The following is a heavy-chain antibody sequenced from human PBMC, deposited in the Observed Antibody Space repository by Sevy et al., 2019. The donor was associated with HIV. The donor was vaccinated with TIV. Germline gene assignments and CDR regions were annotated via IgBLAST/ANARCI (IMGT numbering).Heavy chain of an antibody. CDR1: GGSFSGYY. D-gene: IGHD6-19*01. J-gene: IGHJ4*02. Sequence: SETLSLTCAVYGGSFSGYYWSWIRQPPGKGLEWIGEINHSGSTNYNPSLKSRVTISVDTSTNQFSLKLSSVTAADTAGYYCARAGYIAVAGTLFDYWGQGTLVTVSS. CDR3: ARAGYIAVAGTLFDY. V-gene: IGHV4-34*01. CDR2: INHSGST.